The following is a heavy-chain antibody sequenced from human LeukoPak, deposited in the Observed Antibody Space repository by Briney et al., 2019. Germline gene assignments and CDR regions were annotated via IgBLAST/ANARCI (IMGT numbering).Heavy chain of an antibody. V-gene: IGHV3-74*01. CDR2: INSDGNST. CDR3: ASLYSGYERKPDY. CDR1: GFTFSSYW. D-gene: IGHD5-12*01. J-gene: IGHJ4*02. Sequence: GGSLRLSCAASGFTFSSYWMHWVRQAPGKGLMWVSRINSDGNSTSYADSVKGRFIISRDSAKNTLYLQMNSLRAEDTAVYYCASLYSGYERKPDYWGQGTLATVSS.